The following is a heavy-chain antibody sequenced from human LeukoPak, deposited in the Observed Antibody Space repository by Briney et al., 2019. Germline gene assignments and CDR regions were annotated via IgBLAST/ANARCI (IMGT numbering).Heavy chain of an antibody. V-gene: IGHV3-15*01. J-gene: IGHJ4*02. CDR3: TTYCSGANRNGGWY. CDR2: IKSKTSGGAT. CDR1: GFTFSNAW. D-gene: IGHD2-15*01. Sequence: GGSLRLSCAASGFTFSNAWMSWVRQAPGKGLEWVGRIKSKTSGGATDYAAPVKGRFTISRDDSKNTLYLQVNSLKTEDTAVYYCTTYCSGANRNGGWYWGQGTLVTVSS.